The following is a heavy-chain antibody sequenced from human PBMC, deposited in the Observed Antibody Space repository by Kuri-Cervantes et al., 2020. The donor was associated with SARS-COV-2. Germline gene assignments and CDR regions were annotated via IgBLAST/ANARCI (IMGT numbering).Heavy chain of an antibody. J-gene: IGHJ5*02. CDR3: ARGRQVRLRFLEWLFEWFDP. V-gene: IGHV1-2*02. CDR1: GYTFTGYY. CDR2: INPNSGGT. D-gene: IGHD3-3*01. Sequence: ASVKVSCKASGYTFTGYYMHWVRQAPGQGLEWMGWINPNSGGTNYAQKFQGRVTMTRDTSISTAYMELSRLRSDDTAVYYCARGRQVRLRFLEWLFEWFDPWGQGTLDTVTS.